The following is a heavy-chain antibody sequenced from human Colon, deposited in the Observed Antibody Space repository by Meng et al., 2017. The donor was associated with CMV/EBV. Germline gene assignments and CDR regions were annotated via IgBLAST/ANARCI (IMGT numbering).Heavy chain of an antibody. CDR3: ARDYDRYTGSYLDF. Sequence: SETLSLTCTVSNGSINNYYWSWVRQPPGKGLEWIGYIYYSGGTKYNPSLQSRPTISVDSSKNQFFLTLDSVTAADTAVYYCARDYDRYTGSYLDFWGQGTLVTVSS. CDR2: IYYSGGT. D-gene: IGHD1-26*01. V-gene: IGHV4-59*01. CDR1: NGSINNYY. J-gene: IGHJ4*02.